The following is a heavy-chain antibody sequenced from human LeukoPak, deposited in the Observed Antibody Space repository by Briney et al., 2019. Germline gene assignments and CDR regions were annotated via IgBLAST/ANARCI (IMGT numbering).Heavy chain of an antibody. J-gene: IGHJ5*01. CDR2: ISGGGVST. D-gene: IGHD3-16*01. CDR1: GFTFSNYA. Sequence: GGSLRLSCAASGFTFSNYAFSWVRQAPGQGLEWVSAISGGGVSTYYADSVRGRFTISRDDSKNTLYLQINSLRAEDTAVYYCAKVLGGKQITFGGVDSWGQGTLVTVSS. V-gene: IGHV3-23*01. CDR3: AKVLGGKQITFGGVDS.